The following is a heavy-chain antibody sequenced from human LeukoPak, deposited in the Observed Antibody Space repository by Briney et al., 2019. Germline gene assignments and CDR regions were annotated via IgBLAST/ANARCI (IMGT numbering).Heavy chain of an antibody. Sequence: GASVTVSCKASGYTFTSYYMHWVRQAPGQGLEWMGIINPSGGSTSYAQKFQGRVTMTRDTSTSTVYMELSSLRSEDTAVYYCARQAYYYDSSGYIGPLDYWGQGTLVTVSS. CDR2: INPSGGST. CDR3: ARQAYYYDSSGYIGPLDY. CDR1: GYTFTSYY. J-gene: IGHJ4*02. V-gene: IGHV1-46*01. D-gene: IGHD3-22*01.